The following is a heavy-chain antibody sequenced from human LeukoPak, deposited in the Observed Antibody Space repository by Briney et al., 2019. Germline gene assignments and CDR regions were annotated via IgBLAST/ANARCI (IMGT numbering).Heavy chain of an antibody. CDR1: GYTFTGYY. CDR3: ARDKPAEAALGF. Sequence: GASVKVSCKASGYTFTGYYIHWVRQAPGQGLEWMGWINPNSGGTNYAQKFQGRVTMTRDRSINTAYMDLRSLTYDDTAVYYCARDKPAEAALGFWGQGTLVTVSS. V-gene: IGHV1-2*02. CDR2: INPNSGGT. J-gene: IGHJ4*02.